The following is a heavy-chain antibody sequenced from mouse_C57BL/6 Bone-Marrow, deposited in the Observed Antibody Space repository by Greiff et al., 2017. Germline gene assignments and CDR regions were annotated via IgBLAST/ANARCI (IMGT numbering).Heavy chain of an antibody. V-gene: IGHV1-55*01. J-gene: IGHJ3*01. CDR2: IYPGSGST. Sequence: QVQLKQPGAELVKPGASVKMSCKASGYTFTSYWITWVKQRPGQGLEWIGDIYPGSGSTNYNEKFKSKATLTVDTSSSTAYRQLSSLTSEDSAVYYCAGYYGNLAWFAYWGQGTVVTVTA. D-gene: IGHD2-1*01. CDR3: AGYYGNLAWFAY. CDR1: GYTFTSYW.